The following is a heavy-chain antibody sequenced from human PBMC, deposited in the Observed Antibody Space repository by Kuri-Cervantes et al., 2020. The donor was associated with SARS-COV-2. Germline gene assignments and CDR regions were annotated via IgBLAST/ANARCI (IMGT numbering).Heavy chain of an antibody. CDR1: GESFSGYY. CDR3: ARAYGFLRYIYYMDV. Sequence: SETLSLTCAFYGESFSGYYWNWIRQSPGKGLEWIGEVNHRGSTNYNPSLKSRVTISVDTSSKQFSLHLGSVTAADTAVYYCARAYGFLRYIYYMDVWGRGTTATVSS. CDR2: VNHRGST. J-gene: IGHJ6*03. D-gene: IGHD4-17*01. V-gene: IGHV4-34*01.